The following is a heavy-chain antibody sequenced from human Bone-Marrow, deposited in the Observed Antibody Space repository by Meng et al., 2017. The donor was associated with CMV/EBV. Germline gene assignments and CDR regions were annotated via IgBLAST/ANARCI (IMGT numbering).Heavy chain of an antibody. CDR1: GGSFSGYY. D-gene: IGHD6-19*01. V-gene: IGHV4-34*01. Sequence: CAGYGGSFSGYYWSWIRQPPGKGLEWIGEINHSGSTNYNPSLKSRVTISVDTSKNQFSLKLSSVTAADTAVYYCARYPYSSGWYWFDPWGQGTLVTVSS. J-gene: IGHJ5*02. CDR3: ARYPYSSGWYWFDP. CDR2: INHSGST.